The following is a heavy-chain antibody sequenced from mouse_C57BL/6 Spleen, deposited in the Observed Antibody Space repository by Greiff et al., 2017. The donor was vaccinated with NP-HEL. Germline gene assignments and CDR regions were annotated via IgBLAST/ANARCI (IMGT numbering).Heavy chain of an antibody. J-gene: IGHJ1*03. V-gene: IGHV5-4*01. CDR3: ARERDDYDVGYFDV. CDR2: ISDGGSYT. CDR1: GFTFSSYA. D-gene: IGHD2-4*01. Sequence: EVKLMESGGGLVKPGGSLKLSCAASGFTFSSYAMSWVRPTPEKRLEWVATISDGGSYTYYPDNVKGRFTLSRDNAKNNLYLQMSHLKSEDTAMYYCARERDDYDVGYFDVWGTGTTVTVSS.